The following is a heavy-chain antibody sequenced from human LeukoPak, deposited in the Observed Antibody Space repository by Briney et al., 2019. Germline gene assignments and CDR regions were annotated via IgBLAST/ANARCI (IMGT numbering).Heavy chain of an antibody. D-gene: IGHD3-10*01. CDR3: ARYYYGSGSYSSPHQPFDY. CDR1: GGSISSYY. CDR2: IYYSGST. Sequence: SETLSLTCTVSGGSISSYYWSWIRQPPGKGLEWIGYIYYSGSTNYSPSLKSRVTISVDTSKNQFSLKLSSVTAADTAVYYCARYYYGSGSYSSPHQPFDYWGQGTLVTVSS. J-gene: IGHJ4*02. V-gene: IGHV4-59*01.